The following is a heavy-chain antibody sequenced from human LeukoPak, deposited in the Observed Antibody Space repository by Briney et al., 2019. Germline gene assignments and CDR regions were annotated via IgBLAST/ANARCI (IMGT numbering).Heavy chain of an antibody. D-gene: IGHD3-10*01. CDR1: GGSISSYY. Sequence: SETLSLTCTVSGGSISSYYWSWIRQPAGKGLEWIGRIYTSGSTNYNPSLKSRVTISVDTSKNQFSLKLSSVTAADTAVYYCARGGSRGSGSYRYYYYGMDVWGQGTTVTVSS. CDR3: ARGGSRGSGSYRYYYYGMDV. V-gene: IGHV4-4*07. J-gene: IGHJ6*02. CDR2: IYTSGST.